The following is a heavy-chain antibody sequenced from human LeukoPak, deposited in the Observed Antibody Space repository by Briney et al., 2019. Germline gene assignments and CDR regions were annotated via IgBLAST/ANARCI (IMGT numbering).Heavy chain of an antibody. CDR3: ARAGGKGWPNPSLDY. J-gene: IGHJ4*02. V-gene: IGHV4-34*01. CDR2: INHSGST. CDR1: GGSFSGYY. Sequence: SETLSLTCAVYGGSFSGYYWSWIRQPPGKGLEWIGEINHSGSTNYNPSLKSRVTISVDTSKNQFSLKLSSVTAADTAVYYCARAGGKGWPNPSLDYWGQGTLVTVSS. D-gene: IGHD5-24*01.